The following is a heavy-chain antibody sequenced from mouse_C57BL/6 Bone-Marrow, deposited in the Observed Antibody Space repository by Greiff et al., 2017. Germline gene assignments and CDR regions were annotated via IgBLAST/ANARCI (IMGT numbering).Heavy chain of an antibody. V-gene: IGHV1-81*01. D-gene: IGHD2-2*01. Sequence: QVHVKQSGAELARPGASVKLSCKASGYTFTSYGISWVKQRTGQGLEWIGEIYPRSGNTYYNEKFKGKATLTADKSSSTAYMELRSLTSEDSAVYFCARSIYYGYGDVWGTGTTVTVSS. CDR2: IYPRSGNT. CDR1: GYTFTSYG. CDR3: ARSIYYGYGDV. J-gene: IGHJ1*03.